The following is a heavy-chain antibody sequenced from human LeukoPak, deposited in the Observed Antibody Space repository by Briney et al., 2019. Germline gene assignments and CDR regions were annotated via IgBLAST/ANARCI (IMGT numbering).Heavy chain of an antibody. CDR2: IGTAGDT. CDR1: GFTFSSYD. CDR3: ARQYYDILTGWVGAFDI. D-gene: IGHD3-9*01. J-gene: IGHJ3*02. V-gene: IGHV3-13*01. Sequence: AGGSLRLSCAASGFTFSSYDMHWVRQATGKGLEWVSAIGTAGDTYYPGSVKGRFTISRENAKNSLYLQMNSLRAGDTAVYYCARQYYDILTGWVGAFDIWGQGTMVTVSS.